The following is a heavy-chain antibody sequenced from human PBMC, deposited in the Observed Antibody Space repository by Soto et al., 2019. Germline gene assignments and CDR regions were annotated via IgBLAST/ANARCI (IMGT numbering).Heavy chain of an antibody. CDR3: ARCGGSENYCYFFDY. V-gene: IGHV3-66*01. CDR1: GFTVSSAY. Sequence: EVHLVESGGGLVQPGGSLSLSCAASGFTVSSAYMAWVRQAPGKGLEWVSSIYTGGNTYYADSVKGRFTISRDSSENTLYLKMNRLRAEDTAVYYCARCGGSENYCYFFDYWGRGTLITVSS. CDR2: IYTGGNT. J-gene: IGHJ4*02. D-gene: IGHD3-10*01.